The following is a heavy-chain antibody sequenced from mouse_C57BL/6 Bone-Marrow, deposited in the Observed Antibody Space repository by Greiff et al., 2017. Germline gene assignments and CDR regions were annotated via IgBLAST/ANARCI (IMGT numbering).Heavy chain of an antibody. CDR3: ARGGYGNFY. CDR2: IDPEDGET. V-gene: IGHV14-2*01. CDR1: GFNIKDYY. J-gene: IGHJ2*01. Sequence: VQLQQSGAELVKPGASVKLSCTASGFNIKDYYMHWVKQRTEQGLEWIGRIDPEDGETKYDPKFQGKATITADTSSNTTYLQLSSLTSEDTAFYYCARGGYGNFYWCQGTTLTVSS. D-gene: IGHD2-1*01.